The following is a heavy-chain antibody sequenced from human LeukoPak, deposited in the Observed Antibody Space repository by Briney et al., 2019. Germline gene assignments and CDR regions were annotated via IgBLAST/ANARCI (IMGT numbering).Heavy chain of an antibody. J-gene: IGHJ4*02. Sequence: ASVNVSCKASGYTFTGYYMHWVRQAPEQGREWMGWINPNSGGTNYPQKFQGRVNMNRDTSISTAYMELSRLRSDDTAVYYCERVRGYDFDYWGQGTLVTVSS. CDR2: INPNSGGT. D-gene: IGHD5-12*01. CDR1: GYTFTGYY. V-gene: IGHV1-2*02. CDR3: ERVRGYDFDY.